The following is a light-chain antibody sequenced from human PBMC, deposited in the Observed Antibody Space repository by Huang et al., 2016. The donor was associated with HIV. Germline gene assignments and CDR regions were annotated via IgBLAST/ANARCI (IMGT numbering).Light chain of an antibody. CDR1: QSVSRSY. J-gene: IGKJ1*01. CDR2: DAS. Sequence: EIVLTQSPGTLSLSPGERVTLSCRASQSVSRSYLAWYQQKPGQAPRLLIYDASSRATGIPDRFSGSGSGTDFILTISRLEPEDFAVYYCQQYGRSPWTFGQGTKVEIK. V-gene: IGKV3-20*01. CDR3: QQYGRSPWT.